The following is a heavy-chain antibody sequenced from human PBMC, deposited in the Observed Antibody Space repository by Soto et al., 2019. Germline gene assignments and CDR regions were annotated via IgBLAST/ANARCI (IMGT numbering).Heavy chain of an antibody. J-gene: IGHJ5*02. CDR2: IYYSGST. CDR1: GGSISSRGYY. V-gene: IGHV4-39*01. CDR3: ATSNWVDP. Sequence: QLQLQESGPGLVKPSETLSLTCTVSGGSISSRGYYWGWIRPPPGKGLEWIGTIYYSGSTYYNPSLKCRVAISVDTSKNQFSLKLSSVTAADTAVYYCATSNWVDPWGQGTLVTVSS.